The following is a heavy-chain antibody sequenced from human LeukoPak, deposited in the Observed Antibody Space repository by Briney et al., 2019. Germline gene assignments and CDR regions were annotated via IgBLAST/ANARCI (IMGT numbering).Heavy chain of an antibody. CDR3: AKPRQRAVAGTTFDY. CDR2: ISGSGGST. D-gene: IGHD6-19*01. Sequence: GGSLRLSCAASGFTFSSYAMHWVRQAPGRGLEWVSAISGSGGSTYYADSVKGRFTISRDNSKNTLYLQMNSLRAEDTAVYYCAKPRQRAVAGTTFDYWGQGTLVTVSS. J-gene: IGHJ4*02. V-gene: IGHV3-23*01. CDR1: GFTFSSYA.